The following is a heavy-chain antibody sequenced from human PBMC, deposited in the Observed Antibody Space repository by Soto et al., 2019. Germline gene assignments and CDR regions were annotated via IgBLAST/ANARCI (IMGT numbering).Heavy chain of an antibody. J-gene: IGHJ4*02. CDR3: ARERKWEPLPY. D-gene: IGHD1-26*01. V-gene: IGHV1-18*01. CDR2: INGNTGHT. CDR1: GYTFSRYG. Sequence: QVQLVQSGAEVREPGASVKVSCKTSGYTFSRYGITWVRQAPGQGLEWMGWINGNTGHTIYAMYLEDRITISTDTSTSTAYMELRSLKADDTAVYYCARERKWEPLPYWSQGTLVTVSS.